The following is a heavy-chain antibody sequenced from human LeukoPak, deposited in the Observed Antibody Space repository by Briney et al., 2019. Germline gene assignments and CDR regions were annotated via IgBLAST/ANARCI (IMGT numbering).Heavy chain of an antibody. CDR3: ARDRLPYCSSTSCRYFDY. CDR1: GFTYSSYS. CDR2: ISSSSSYI. J-gene: IGHJ4*02. V-gene: IGHV3-21*01. Sequence: PGGSLRLSCAASGFTYSSYSMNWVRQAPGKGLEWVSSISSSSSYIYYADSVKGRFTISRDNAKNSLYLQMNSLRAEDTAVYYCARDRLPYCSSTSCRYFDYWGQGTLVTVSS. D-gene: IGHD2-2*01.